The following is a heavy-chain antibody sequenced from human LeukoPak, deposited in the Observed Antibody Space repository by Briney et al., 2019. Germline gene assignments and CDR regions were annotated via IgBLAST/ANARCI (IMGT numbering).Heavy chain of an antibody. Sequence: ASVKVSCKASGEIFSTSAISWVRQAPGQGLEWMGWISAYNGNTNYAQKLQGRVTMTTDTSTSTAYMELRSLRSDDTAVYYCARDQFLSTYYYGSGSWEPFDYWGQGTLVTVSS. CDR1: GEIFSTSA. V-gene: IGHV1-18*01. J-gene: IGHJ4*02. D-gene: IGHD3-10*01. CDR3: ARDQFLSTYYYGSGSWEPFDY. CDR2: ISAYNGNT.